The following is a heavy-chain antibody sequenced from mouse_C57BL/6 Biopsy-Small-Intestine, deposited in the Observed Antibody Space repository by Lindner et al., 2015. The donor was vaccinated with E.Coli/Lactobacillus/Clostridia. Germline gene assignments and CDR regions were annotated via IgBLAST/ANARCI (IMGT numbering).Heavy chain of an antibody. CDR2: INAGNGNT. J-gene: IGHJ4*01. D-gene: IGHD3-3*01. V-gene: IGHV1-84*02. Sequence: SVKVSCKASGYTFTSYAMHWVRQAPGQRLEWMGWINAGNGNTKYSQKFQGRVTITRDTSATTAYMELSSLRSEDTAMYYCARDRTGGAAAGTEYWFDPWGQGTLVTVSS. CDR3: ARDRTGGAAAGTEYWFDP. CDR1: GYTFTSYA.